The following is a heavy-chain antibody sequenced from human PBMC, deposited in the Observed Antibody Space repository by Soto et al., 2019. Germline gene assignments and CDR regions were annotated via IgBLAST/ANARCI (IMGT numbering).Heavy chain of an antibody. CDR2: INHSGST. D-gene: IGHD2-15*01. Sequence: QVQLQQWGAGLLKPSETLSLTCAVYGGSFSGYYWSWIRQPPGKGLEWIGEINHSGSTNYNPSLKSRVTISVDTSKNQFSLKRSSVTAADTAVYYCARVGVVVVAATPWQWFDPWGQGTLVTVSS. J-gene: IGHJ5*02. CDR3: ARVGVVVVAATPWQWFDP. CDR1: GGSFSGYY. V-gene: IGHV4-34*01.